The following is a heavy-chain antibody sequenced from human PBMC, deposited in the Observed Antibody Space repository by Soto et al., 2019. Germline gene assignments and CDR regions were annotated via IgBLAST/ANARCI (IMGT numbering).Heavy chain of an antibody. D-gene: IGHD6-13*01. Sequence: QVQLQQWGAGLLKPSETLSLTCAVYGGSFSGYYWSWIRQPPGKGLEWIGEINHSGSTNYNPSLKSRVTIAVDTSKNQFSLKLSSVTAADTAVYYCARLRARYSLADGEDYWGQGTLVTVSS. CDR2: INHSGST. CDR3: ARLRARYSLADGEDY. V-gene: IGHV4-34*01. J-gene: IGHJ4*02. CDR1: GGSFSGYY.